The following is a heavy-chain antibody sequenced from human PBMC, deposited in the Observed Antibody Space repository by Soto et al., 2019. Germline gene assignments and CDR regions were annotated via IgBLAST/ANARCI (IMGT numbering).Heavy chain of an antibody. Sequence: ESGGGLVKPGGSLRLSCAASGFTFSSYSMNWVRQAPGKGLEWVSSISSSSSYIYYADSVKGRFTISRDNAKNSLYLQMNSLRAEDTAVYYCARGRYYDSSGYYYLFDYWGQGTLVTVSS. CDR2: ISSSSSYI. D-gene: IGHD3-22*01. V-gene: IGHV3-21*01. CDR1: GFTFSSYS. CDR3: ARGRYYDSSGYYYLFDY. J-gene: IGHJ4*02.